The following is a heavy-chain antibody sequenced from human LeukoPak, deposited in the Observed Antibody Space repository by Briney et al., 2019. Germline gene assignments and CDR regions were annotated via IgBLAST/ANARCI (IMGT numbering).Heavy chain of an antibody. Sequence: SVKVPCKASGGTFSSYAISWVRQAPGQGLEWMGGIIPIFGTANYAQKFQGRVTITADESTSTAYMELSSLRSEDTAVYYCARALRITDYGDFRYYFDYWGQGTLVTVSS. V-gene: IGHV1-69*13. CDR1: GGTFSSYA. J-gene: IGHJ4*02. CDR3: ARALRITDYGDFRYYFDY. CDR2: IIPIFGTA. D-gene: IGHD4-17*01.